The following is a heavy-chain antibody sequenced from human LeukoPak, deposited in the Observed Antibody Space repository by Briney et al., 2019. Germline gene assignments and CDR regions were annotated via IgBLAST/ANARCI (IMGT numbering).Heavy chain of an antibody. J-gene: IGHJ4*02. CDR1: GGTFSSHA. D-gene: IGHD5-12*01. CDR3: ARGKSGYDYGLDS. V-gene: IGHV1-69*05. CDR2: LIPVFGVT. Sequence: SVTVSCKASGGTFSSHAIGWVRRAPGPGLEWMGGLIPVFGVTNYAQKFQGRVTITTDESTTTGYLELRNLRSDDPAVYYCARGKSGYDYGLDSWGQGALVIVSS.